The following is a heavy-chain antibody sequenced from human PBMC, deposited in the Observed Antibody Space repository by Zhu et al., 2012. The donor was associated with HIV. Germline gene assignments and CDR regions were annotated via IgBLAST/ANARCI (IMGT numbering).Heavy chain of an antibody. V-gene: IGHV4-59*01. CDR2: IYYNGAT. CDR3: ARLHARGYEXFDP. D-gene: IGHD2-15*01. Sequence: QVQLQESSPGLVKPSETLSLTCSVSGVSISGYYWSWLRQSPGKGLEWIAYIYYNGATNRNPSLKSRVTISADMSTNQFSLTLSSVTAADTAVYYCARLHARGYEXFDPWGPGNPGHRLL. J-gene: IGHJ5*02. CDR1: GVSISGYY.